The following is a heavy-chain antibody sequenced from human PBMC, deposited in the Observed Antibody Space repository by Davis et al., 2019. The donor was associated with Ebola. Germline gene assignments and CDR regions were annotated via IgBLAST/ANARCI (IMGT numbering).Heavy chain of an antibody. CDR1: GFTFSSYA. D-gene: IGHD4-23*01. V-gene: IGHV3-64D*06. CDR2: ISSNGGST. Sequence: GESLKISCSASGFTFSSYAMHWVRQAPGKGLEYVSAISSNGGSTYYADSVKGRFTISRDNSKNTLYLQMSSLRAEDTAVYYCVNLGHGGNSYDAFDIWGQGTMVTVSS. J-gene: IGHJ3*02. CDR3: VNLGHGGNSYDAFDI.